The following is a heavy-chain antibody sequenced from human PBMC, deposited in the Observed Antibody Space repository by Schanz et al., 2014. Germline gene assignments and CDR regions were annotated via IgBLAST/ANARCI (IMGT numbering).Heavy chain of an antibody. CDR1: GFTFSSYS. V-gene: IGHV3-15*01. Sequence: DVQLLESGGGLVQPGGSLRLSCTASGFTFSSYSMNWVRQAPGKGLEWLGRIKSKTDGETTDYAAPVKGRFSISRDDSQSTLYLHMNSLKIEDTAVYYCATASSPVREAGAGSSFHLWGQGTLVTVSP. CDR2: IKSKTDGETT. CDR3: ATASSPVREAGAGSSFHL. J-gene: IGHJ5*02. D-gene: IGHD6-13*01.